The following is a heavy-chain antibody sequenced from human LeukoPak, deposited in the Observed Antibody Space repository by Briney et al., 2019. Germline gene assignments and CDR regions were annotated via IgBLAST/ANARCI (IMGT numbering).Heavy chain of an antibody. CDR2: IYYSGST. V-gene: IGHV4-59*01. J-gene: IGHJ4*02. CDR1: GGSISSYY. Sequence: SETLSLTCTVSGGSISSYYWSWIRQPPGKGLEWIGYIYYSGSTNYNPSLKSRVTISVDTSKNQFSLKLSSVTAADTAVYYCAGYGYNRFDYWGQGTLVTVSS. CDR3: AGYGYNRFDY. D-gene: IGHD5-24*01.